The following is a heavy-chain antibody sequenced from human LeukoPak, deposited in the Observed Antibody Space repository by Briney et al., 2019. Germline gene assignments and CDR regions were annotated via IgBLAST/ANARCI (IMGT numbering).Heavy chain of an antibody. Sequence: PSETLSLTCAIYGGSFSGYYWSWIRQPPGKGLEWIGEINHSGTTNYDPSLKSRVAISVDTSKNQSSLKLSSVTAADTAVYYCASPTRGYWGQGTLVTVSS. CDR2: INHSGTT. CDR3: ASPTRGY. CDR1: GGSFSGYY. V-gene: IGHV4-34*01. J-gene: IGHJ4*02.